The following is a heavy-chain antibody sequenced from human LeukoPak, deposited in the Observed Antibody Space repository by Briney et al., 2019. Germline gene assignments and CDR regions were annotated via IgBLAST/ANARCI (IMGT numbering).Heavy chain of an antibody. Sequence: GESLKISCAASGFTFSSYAMHWVRQAPGKGLEWVAVISYDGSNKYYADSVKGRFTISRDNSKNTLYLQMNSLRAEDTAVYYCAREYYYDSSGLSPWGQGTLATVSS. V-gene: IGHV3-30-3*01. CDR3: AREYYYDSSGLSP. CDR1: GFTFSSYA. CDR2: ISYDGSNK. J-gene: IGHJ5*02. D-gene: IGHD3-22*01.